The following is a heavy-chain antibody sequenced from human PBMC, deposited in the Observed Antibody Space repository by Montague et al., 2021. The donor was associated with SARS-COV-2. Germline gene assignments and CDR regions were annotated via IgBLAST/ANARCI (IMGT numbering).Heavy chain of an antibody. V-gene: IGHV4-39*01. CDR3: ASSYYYGSGTYVYNYYMDV. Sequence: SETLSLTCTVSGGPVSSSPYYWGWIRQPPGRGLEWVGSISYSGRTYFSPSLKSRLTISVDSSEHQFSLRLSSVTAADTAVYYCASSYYYGSGTYVYNYYMDVWGKGTTVTVSS. CDR2: ISYSGRT. CDR1: GGPVSSSPYY. J-gene: IGHJ6*03. D-gene: IGHD3-10*01.